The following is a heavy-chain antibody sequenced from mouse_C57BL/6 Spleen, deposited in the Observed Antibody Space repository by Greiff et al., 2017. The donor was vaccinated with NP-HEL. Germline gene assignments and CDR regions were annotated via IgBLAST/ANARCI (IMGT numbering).Heavy chain of an antibody. D-gene: IGHD1-1*01. Sequence: LQPGTELVKPGASVKLSCKASGYTFTSYWMHWVKQRPGQGLEWIGNINPSNGGTNYNEKFKSKATLTVDKSSSTAYMQLSSLTSEDSAVYYCASYGSSYWVDYWGQGTTLTVSS. CDR3: ASYGSSYWVDY. CDR2: INPSNGGT. J-gene: IGHJ2*01. CDR1: GYTFTSYW. V-gene: IGHV1-53*01.